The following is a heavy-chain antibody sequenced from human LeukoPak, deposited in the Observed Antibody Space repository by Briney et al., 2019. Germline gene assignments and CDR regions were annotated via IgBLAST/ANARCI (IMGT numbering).Heavy chain of an antibody. CDR2: ISWSCGST. J-gene: IGHJ4*02. Sequence: PGGSLRLSCAASGFTFDDYGMSWVRQAPGKGLVWVSSISWSCGSTGYADSVKGRFTIYRDNDKNSLYLHMNSLRAEDTALYYCARDLYYGSGSPSYWGQGTLVTVSS. CDR1: GFTFDDYG. V-gene: IGHV3-20*04. D-gene: IGHD3-10*01. CDR3: ARDLYYGSGSPSY.